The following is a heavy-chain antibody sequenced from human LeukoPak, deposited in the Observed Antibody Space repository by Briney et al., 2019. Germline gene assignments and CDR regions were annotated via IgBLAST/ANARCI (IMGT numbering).Heavy chain of an antibody. CDR3: ARAGPPRYCSGGSCSYAFDI. D-gene: IGHD2-15*01. J-gene: IGHJ3*02. Sequence: ASVKVSCKASGGTFSSYAISWVRQAPGQGLEWMGGIIPIFGTANYAQKFQGRVTVTADESTSTAYMELRSLRSDDTAVYYCARAGPPRYCSGGSCSYAFDIWGQGTMVTVSS. V-gene: IGHV1-69*13. CDR1: GGTFSSYA. CDR2: IIPIFGTA.